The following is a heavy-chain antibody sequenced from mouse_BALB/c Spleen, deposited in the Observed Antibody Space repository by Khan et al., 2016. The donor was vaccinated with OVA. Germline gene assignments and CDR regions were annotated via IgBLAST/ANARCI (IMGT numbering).Heavy chain of an antibody. V-gene: IGHV2-9*02. CDR2: IWAGGST. CDR1: GFSFTSYG. CDR3: ARVHYYGYGFAY. Sequence: QVQLKESGPGLVAPSQSLSITCTVSGFSFTSYGVHWVRQPPGKGLEWLGVIWAGGSTNYNSALMSRLSISKDNSKRQVFLKMNSLQTDDTAMYYCARVHYYGYGFAYWGQGTLVTVSA. D-gene: IGHD1-2*01. J-gene: IGHJ3*01.